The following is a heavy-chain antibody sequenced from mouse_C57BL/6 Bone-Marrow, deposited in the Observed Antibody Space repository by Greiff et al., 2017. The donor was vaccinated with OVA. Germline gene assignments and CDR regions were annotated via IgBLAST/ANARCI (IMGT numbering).Heavy chain of an antibody. CDR2: IDPSDSET. CDR3: ARRGYDDAMDY. Sequence: VKLQQPGAELVRPGSSVKLSCKASGYTFTSYWMHWVKQRPIQGLEWIGNIDPSDSETHYNQKFKDKATLTVDKSSSTAYMQLSSLTSEDSAVYYCARRGYDDAMDYWGQGTSVTVSS. D-gene: IGHD2-2*01. V-gene: IGHV1-52*01. J-gene: IGHJ4*01. CDR1: GYTFTSYW.